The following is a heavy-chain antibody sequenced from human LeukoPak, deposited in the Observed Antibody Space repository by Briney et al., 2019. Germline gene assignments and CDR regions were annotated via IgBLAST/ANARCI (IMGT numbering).Heavy chain of an antibody. CDR3: ARVRRYYYDSSGYLDY. D-gene: IGHD3-22*01. CDR2: INHSGST. Sequence: PSETLSLTCAVYGGSFSGYYWSWIRQPPGQGLEWIGEINHSGSTNYNPSLKSRVTISVDTSKNQFSLKLSSVTAADTAVYYCARVRRYYYDSSGYLDYWGQGTLVTVSS. CDR1: GGSFSGYY. V-gene: IGHV4-34*01. J-gene: IGHJ4*02.